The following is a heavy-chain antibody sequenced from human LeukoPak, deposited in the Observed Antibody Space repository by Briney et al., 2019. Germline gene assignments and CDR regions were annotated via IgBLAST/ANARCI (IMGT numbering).Heavy chain of an antibody. J-gene: IGHJ6*03. CDR1: GFTFDNYG. CDR2: IKSKAYGWTT. V-gene: IGHV3-49*03. D-gene: IGHD4-23*01. Sequence: GGSLRLSSAASGFTFDNYGVNWIRQAPGQGWGGVSFIKSKAYGWTTEYAASVKGRFTISRDDSKNIAYLQMDSLKTEDTAVYYCSRVRNPYGDKESRYYYYMDAWGKGTTVTVSS. CDR3: SRVRNPYGDKESRYYYYMDA.